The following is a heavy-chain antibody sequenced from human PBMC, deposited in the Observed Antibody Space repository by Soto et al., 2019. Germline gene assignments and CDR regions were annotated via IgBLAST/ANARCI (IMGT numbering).Heavy chain of an antibody. V-gene: IGHV4-34*01. CDR2: ITHTGGT. CDR3: ARVGRAIRGIITYDY. CDR1: GAPFGGYY. D-gene: IGHD3-10*01. J-gene: IGHJ4*02. Sequence: PSETLSLTCAVYGAPFGGYYWNWIRQPPGKGLEWIGDITHTGGTNYNPSLKGRVTISIDKSKSQFSLNLTSVTAADTAVYYCARVGRAIRGIITYDYWGPGTLVTVSS.